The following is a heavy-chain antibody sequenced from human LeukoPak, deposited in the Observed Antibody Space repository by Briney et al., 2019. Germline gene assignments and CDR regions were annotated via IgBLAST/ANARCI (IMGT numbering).Heavy chain of an antibody. D-gene: IGHD3-3*01. V-gene: IGHV3-74*01. J-gene: IGHJ4*02. CDR3: ARSDYDFWSGPEY. Sequence: SGGSLRLSCAASGFTFSSYWMHWVRQAPGKGLVWVSRINSDGSSTSYADPVKGRFTISRDNAKNTLYLQMNSLRAEDTAVYYCARSDYDFWSGPEYWGQGTLVTVSS. CDR2: INSDGSST. CDR1: GFTFSSYW.